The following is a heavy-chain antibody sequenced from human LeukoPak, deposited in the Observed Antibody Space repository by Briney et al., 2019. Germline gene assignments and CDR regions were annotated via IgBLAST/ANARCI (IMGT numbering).Heavy chain of an antibody. CDR1: GGSIRSRSYY. J-gene: IGHJ5*02. Sequence: SSETLSLTCTVSGGSIRSRSYYWGWIRQPPGKGLEWIGSIYYSGSTYYNPSLKSRVTISVDTSKNQFSLKLNPVTAADTAVYDWARHTWRITTPTCFNPGGQGTLVTVSS. V-gene: IGHV4-39*01. CDR2: IYYSGST. CDR3: ARHTWRITTPTCFNP. D-gene: IGHD3-10*01.